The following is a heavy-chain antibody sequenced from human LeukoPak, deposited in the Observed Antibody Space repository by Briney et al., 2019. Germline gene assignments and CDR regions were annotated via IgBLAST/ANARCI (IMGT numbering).Heavy chain of an antibody. CDR1: GFTVSRNY. Sequence: GLSLRLSYAVSGFTVSRNYMNWVRQAPGKGLEWVSVMYAAGGTYYADSVKGRFTISRDNSKNTLYLQMNSLRAEDTAVYYCAKEYSDFWGQGTLVTVSS. D-gene: IGHD2-15*01. J-gene: IGHJ4*02. CDR2: MYAAGGT. V-gene: IGHV3-53*01. CDR3: AKEYSDF.